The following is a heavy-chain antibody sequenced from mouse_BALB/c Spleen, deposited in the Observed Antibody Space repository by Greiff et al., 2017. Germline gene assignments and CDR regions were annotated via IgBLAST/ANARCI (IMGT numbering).Heavy chain of an antibody. J-gene: IGHJ4*01. CDR3: ARGDRDYDDAMDY. V-gene: IGHV3-8*02. CDR2: ISYSGST. CDR1: GDSITSGY. Sequence: DVKLVESGPSLVKPSQTLSLTCSVTGDSITSGYWNWIRKFPGNKLEYMGYISYSGSTYYNPSLKSRISITRDTSKNQYYLQLNSVTTEDTATYYCARGDRDYDDAMDYWGQGTSVTVSS. D-gene: IGHD2-4*01.